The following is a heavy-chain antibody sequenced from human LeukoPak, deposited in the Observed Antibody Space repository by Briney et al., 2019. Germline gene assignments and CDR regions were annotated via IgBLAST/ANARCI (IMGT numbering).Heavy chain of an antibody. D-gene: IGHD6-6*01. CDR1: GYSFTSYW. CDR3: ARQSKYSSSWDDAFDI. Sequence: GESLKISCKGSGYSFTSYWIGWVRQMPGKGLEWMGIIYPGDSDTRYSPSFQGQVTISADKSISTAYLQWSSLKASDTAMYYCARQSKYSSSWDDAFDIWGQGTMVTVSS. J-gene: IGHJ3*02. V-gene: IGHV5-51*01. CDR2: IYPGDSDT.